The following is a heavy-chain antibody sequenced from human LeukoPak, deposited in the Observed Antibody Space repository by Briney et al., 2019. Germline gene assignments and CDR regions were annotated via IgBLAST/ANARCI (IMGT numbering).Heavy chain of an antibody. CDR1: GFIFSSYS. CDR2: ISSSSSTI. Sequence: GGSLRLSCAASGFIFSSYSMNWVRQAPGKGLEWVSYISSSSSTIHYADSVKGRFTISRDNAKNPMYLQMNSLRDEDTAVYYCARDRDGSGWGFDYWGQGTLVTVSS. CDR3: ARDRDGSGWGFDY. V-gene: IGHV3-48*02. D-gene: IGHD3-10*01. J-gene: IGHJ4*02.